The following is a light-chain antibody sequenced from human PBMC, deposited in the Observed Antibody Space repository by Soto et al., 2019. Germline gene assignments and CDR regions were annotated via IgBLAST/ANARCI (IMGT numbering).Light chain of an antibody. V-gene: IGKV3-20*01. CDR2: GAS. CDR1: QSVSSSY. CDR3: QQFDTSPIT. J-gene: IGKJ5*01. Sequence: EIVLTQSPGTLSLSPGERATLSCRASQSVSSSYLAWYQQKPGQAPSLLIYGASSRATGIPDRFSGSGSGTDFTLTISRLEPEDFAVYYCQQFDTSPITFGQGTRLEMK.